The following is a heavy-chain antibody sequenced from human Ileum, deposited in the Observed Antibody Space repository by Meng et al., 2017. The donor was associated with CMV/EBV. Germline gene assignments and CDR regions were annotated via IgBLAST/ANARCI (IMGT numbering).Heavy chain of an antibody. CDR1: GFTFSSYS. V-gene: IGHV3-21*01. CDR2: ISSSSSYI. Sequence: GESLKISCAASGFTFSSYSMNWVRQAPGKGLEWVSSISSSSSYIYYADSVKGRFTISRDNAKNSLYLQMNSLRAEDTAVYYCARDREIAAAGYYYYGMDVWGQGTTVTGAS. CDR3: ARDREIAAAGYYYYGMDV. J-gene: IGHJ6*02. D-gene: IGHD6-13*01.